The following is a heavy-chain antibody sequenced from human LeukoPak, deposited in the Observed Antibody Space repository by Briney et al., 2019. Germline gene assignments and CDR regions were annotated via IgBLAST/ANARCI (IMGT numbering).Heavy chain of an antibody. CDR1: GFTFSNYW. Sequence: PGGSLRLSCAASGFTFSNYWMNWVRQAPGKGLEWVSSISSSSSNIYYADSVKGRFTISRDNAKNSLYLQMNSLRVEDTAVYYCARCTTGRTFGSLREIKRSREIDYWGQGTLVTVSS. V-gene: IGHV3-21*01. J-gene: IGHJ4*02. CDR2: ISSSSSNI. D-gene: IGHD1-1*01. CDR3: ARCTTGRTFGSLREIKRSREIDY.